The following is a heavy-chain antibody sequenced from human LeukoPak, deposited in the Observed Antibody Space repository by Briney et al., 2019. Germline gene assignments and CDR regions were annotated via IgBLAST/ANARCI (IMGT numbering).Heavy chain of an antibody. CDR1: GFTFSRYG. CDR2: IRYDGTNK. Sequence: GGSLRLSCAASGFTFSRYGMHWVRQAPGKGLEWVAFIRYDGTNKEYADSVKGRFTISRDNSKNTVYLLMNSLRAEDTAVYYCARDPSSSGWYESGYFQHWGQGTLVTVSS. CDR3: ARDPSSSGWYESGYFQH. V-gene: IGHV3-30*02. D-gene: IGHD6-19*01. J-gene: IGHJ1*01.